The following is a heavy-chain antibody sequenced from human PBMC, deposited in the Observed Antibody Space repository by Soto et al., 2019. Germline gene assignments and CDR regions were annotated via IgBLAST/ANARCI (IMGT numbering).Heavy chain of an antibody. CDR3: AKDWAPFASIAAAGTWFDY. V-gene: IGHV3-23*01. D-gene: IGHD6-13*01. CDR2: ISGSGGST. Sequence: GGSLRLSCAASGFTFSSYAMSWVRQAPGKGLEWVSAISGSGGSTYYADSVKGRFTISRDNSKNTLYLQMNSLRAEDTAVYYCAKDWAPFASIAAAGTWFDYWGQGTLVTVSS. J-gene: IGHJ4*02. CDR1: GFTFSSYA.